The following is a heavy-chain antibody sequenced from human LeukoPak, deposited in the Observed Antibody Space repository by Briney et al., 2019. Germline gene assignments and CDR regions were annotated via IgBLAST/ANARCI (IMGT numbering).Heavy chain of an antibody. CDR2: IYYSGST. Sequence: SETLSLTCTVSGGSISSSSYYWGWIRQPPGKGLEWIGSIYYSGSTYYNPSLKSRVTISVDTSKNQFSLKLSSATAADTAVYYCARWTTVTLHDAFDIWGQGTMVAVSS. CDR1: GGSISSSSYY. V-gene: IGHV4-39*07. CDR3: ARWTTVTLHDAFDI. D-gene: IGHD4-17*01. J-gene: IGHJ3*02.